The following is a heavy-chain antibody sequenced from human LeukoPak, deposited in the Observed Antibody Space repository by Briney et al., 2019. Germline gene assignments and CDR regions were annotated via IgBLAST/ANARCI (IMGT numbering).Heavy chain of an antibody. CDR1: GFTFSSYA. J-gene: IGHJ4*02. CDR3: AKDQQLVYYDSSGYFAN. D-gene: IGHD3-22*01. Sequence: PGGSLRLSCAASGFTFSSYAMNWVRQAPGKGLEWVSAVSGSGGSTYYADSVKGRFTISRDNSKNTLYLQMNSLRAEDTALYYCAKDQQLVYYDSSGYFANWGQGALVTVSS. V-gene: IGHV3-23*01. CDR2: VSGSGGST.